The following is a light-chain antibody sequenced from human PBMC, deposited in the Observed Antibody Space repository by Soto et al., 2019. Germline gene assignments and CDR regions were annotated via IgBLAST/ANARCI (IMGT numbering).Light chain of an antibody. CDR3: SSYTSSSTWV. Sequence: QSALTQPASVSGSPGQSITISCTGTSSDVGGYNYVSWYQQHPGKAPKLMIYEVSNWPSGVSNRFSGSKSGNTASLTISGLHAEDEADYYCSSYTSSSTWVFGGGTKLTVL. V-gene: IGLV2-14*01. CDR2: EVS. CDR1: SSDVGGYNY. J-gene: IGLJ3*02.